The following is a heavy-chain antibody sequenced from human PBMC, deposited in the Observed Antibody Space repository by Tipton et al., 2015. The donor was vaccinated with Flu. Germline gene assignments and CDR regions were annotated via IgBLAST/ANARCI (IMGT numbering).Heavy chain of an antibody. J-gene: IGHJ6*02. CDR3: ASATTVTTSGMDV. CDR2: IYYSGTT. V-gene: IGHV4-39*07. CDR1: GDSISTTIYY. D-gene: IGHD4-11*01. Sequence: TLSLTCTVSGDSISTTIYYWGWVRQPPGKGLEWIGSIYYSGTTYYNPSLKSRVTISVDSSKNEFSLTLASLTAADTAVYYCASATTVTTSGMDVWGQGTTVTVSS.